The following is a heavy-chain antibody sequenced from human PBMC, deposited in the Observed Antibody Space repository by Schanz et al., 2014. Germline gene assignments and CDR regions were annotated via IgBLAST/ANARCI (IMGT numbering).Heavy chain of an antibody. D-gene: IGHD3-10*01. CDR2: ISSSSSTR. Sequence: EVELVESGGGLVQPGGSLRLSCAASGITFSSYSMNWVRQAPGKGLEWVSYISSSSSTRYYADSVKGRFTISRDSAENSLYLQMNSLRAEDTAVYYCARIGGSVFDYWAQGTLVTVSS. CDR3: ARIGGSVFDY. J-gene: IGHJ4*02. CDR1: GITFSSYS. V-gene: IGHV3-48*04.